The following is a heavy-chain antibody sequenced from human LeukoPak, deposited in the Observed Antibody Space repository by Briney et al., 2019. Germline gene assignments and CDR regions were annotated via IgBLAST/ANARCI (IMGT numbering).Heavy chain of an antibody. CDR2: ISAYNGNT. CDR3: ARLAKDEIWGGPDIVVVPAAYDY. CDR1: GYTFTSYG. J-gene: IGHJ4*02. V-gene: IGHV1-18*01. Sequence: GASVTVSCKASGYTFTSYGISWVRQAPGQGLEWMGWISAYNGNTNYAQKLQGRVTMTTDTSTSTAYMELRSLRSDDTAVYYCARLAKDEIWGGPDIVVVPAAYDYWGQGTLVTVSS. D-gene: IGHD2-2*01.